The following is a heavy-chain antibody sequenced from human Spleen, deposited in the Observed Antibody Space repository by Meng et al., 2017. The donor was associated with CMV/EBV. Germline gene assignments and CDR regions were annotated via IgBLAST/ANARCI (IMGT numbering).Heavy chain of an antibody. CDR3: VRPFVAVSAAALDYYAVDV. V-gene: IGHV4-39*01. Sequence: SETLSLTCTVSGGSISSGSDHWGWIRQPPGKGLEWIGNINYSGSTYYNPSLQSRVSISVATSKNQFSLRLSSATAADTAVYYCVRPFVAVSAAALDYYAVDVWGQGTTVTVSS. J-gene: IGHJ6*02. CDR2: INYSGST. D-gene: IGHD2-2*01. CDR1: GGSISSGSDH.